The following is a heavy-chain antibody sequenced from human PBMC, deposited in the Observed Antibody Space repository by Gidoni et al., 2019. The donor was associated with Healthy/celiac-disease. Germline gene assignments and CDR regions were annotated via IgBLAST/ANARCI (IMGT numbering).Heavy chain of an antibody. Sequence: EVQLLESGGGLVQPGGSLRLSCAASGFPFSSYAMSWVRQAPGKGLEWVSAISGSGGSTYYADSVKGRFTISRDNSKNTLYLQMNSLRAEDTAVYYCAYRAWELLGGFDYWGQGTLVTVSS. CDR2: ISGSGGST. V-gene: IGHV3-23*01. J-gene: IGHJ4*02. D-gene: IGHD1-26*01. CDR1: GFPFSSYA. CDR3: AYRAWELLGGFDY.